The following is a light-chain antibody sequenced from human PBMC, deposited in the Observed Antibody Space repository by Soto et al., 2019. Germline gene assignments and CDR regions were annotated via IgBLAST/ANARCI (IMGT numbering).Light chain of an antibody. CDR3: QQHNDYWT. V-gene: IGKV1-5*01. J-gene: IGKJ1*01. CDR2: EAS. CDR1: QGISGW. Sequence: DTHLTQSPSTLSASVLDRVTITCRASQGISGWLAWYQQKPGKAPRLLIYEASTLESGVPSRFSGSGSGTEFTLTISSLQTDDFATYFCQQHNDYWTFGQGTKVDIK.